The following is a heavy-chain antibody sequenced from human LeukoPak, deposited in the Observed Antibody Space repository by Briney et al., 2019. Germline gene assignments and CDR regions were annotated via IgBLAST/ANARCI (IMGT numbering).Heavy chain of an antibody. CDR3: ARAGRGTMIVVVKTAAFDI. V-gene: IGHV4-61*01. J-gene: IGHJ3*02. Sequence: PSETLSLTCTVSGGSVSSGSYYWSWIRRPPGKGLEWIGYIYYSGSTNYNPSLKSRVTISVDTSKNQFSLKLSSVTAADTAVYYCARAGRGTMIVVVKTAAFDIWGQGTMVTVSS. CDR1: GGSVSSGSYY. D-gene: IGHD3-22*01. CDR2: IYYSGST.